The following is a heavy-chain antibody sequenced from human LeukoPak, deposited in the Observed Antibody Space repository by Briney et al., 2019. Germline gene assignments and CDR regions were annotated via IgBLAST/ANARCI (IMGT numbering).Heavy chain of an antibody. D-gene: IGHD2-8*01. V-gene: IGHV3-30-3*01. CDR3: AREGGDCTNGVCYSFDY. Sequence: GGSLRLSCAASGFTFSSYAMHWVRQAPGKGLEWVAVISYDGSNKYYADSVKGRFTISRDDSKNTLYLQMNSLRAEDTAVYYCAREGGDCTNGVCYSFDYWGQGTLVTVSS. J-gene: IGHJ4*02. CDR1: GFTFSSYA. CDR2: ISYDGSNK.